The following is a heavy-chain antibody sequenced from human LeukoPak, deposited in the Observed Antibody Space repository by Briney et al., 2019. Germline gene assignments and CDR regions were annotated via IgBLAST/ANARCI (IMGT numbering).Heavy chain of an antibody. CDR3: ARVGFRRGSYFDY. D-gene: IGHD3-10*01. J-gene: IGHJ4*02. V-gene: IGHV4-59*08. Sequence: PSETLSLTCTVSGGSIGSFYWNWIRQPPGKGLEWIGYIYYSGNSNYNPSLKSRVTISVDTSKNQFSLKLSSVTAADTAVYYCARVGFRRGSYFDYWGQGTLVTVSS. CDR1: GGSIGSFY. CDR2: IYYSGNS.